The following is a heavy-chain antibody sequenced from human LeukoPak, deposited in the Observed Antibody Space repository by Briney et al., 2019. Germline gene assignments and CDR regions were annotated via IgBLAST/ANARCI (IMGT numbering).Heavy chain of an antibody. V-gene: IGHV1-2*02. J-gene: IGHJ6*03. CDR2: INPNSGGT. Sequence: ASVKVSCRASGYTFTGYYMHWVRQAPGQGLEWMGWINPNSGGTNYAQRFQGRVTMTRDTSISTVYMELSRLRSDDTAVYYCARAGLGYSSSWDYYYYMDVWGKGTTVTVSS. CDR3: ARAGLGYSSSWDYYYYMDV. CDR1: GYTFTGYY. D-gene: IGHD6-13*01.